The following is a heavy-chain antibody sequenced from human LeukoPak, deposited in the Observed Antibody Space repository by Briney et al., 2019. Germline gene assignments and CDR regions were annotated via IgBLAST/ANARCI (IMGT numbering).Heavy chain of an antibody. J-gene: IGHJ4*02. V-gene: IGHV3-23*01. CDR3: AKGGKWDVTPFDY. CDR1: GFTFTSYS. CDR2: ISGGGGST. Sequence: GGSLRLSCAASGFTFTSYSMNWVRQAPGKGLEWVSTISGGGGSTYYADSVKGRFTISRDNSKNTLYLQVNSLRAEDTAVYYCAKGGKWDVTPFDYWGQGTLVTVSS. D-gene: IGHD1-26*01.